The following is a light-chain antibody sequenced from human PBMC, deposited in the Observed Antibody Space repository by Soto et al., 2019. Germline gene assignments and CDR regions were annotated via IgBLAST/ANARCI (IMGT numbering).Light chain of an antibody. V-gene: IGLV2-8*01. Sequence: QSALTQPPSASGSLGQSVTISCTGTSRDVGGYNYVSWYQQHPGKAPKLLIYDVSHRPSGVPDRFSGSKSGNTASLTVSGLQAEDESAYYCSSYAGSNSLVFGTGTKLTVL. CDR2: DVS. J-gene: IGLJ1*01. CDR1: SRDVGGYNY. CDR3: SSYAGSNSLV.